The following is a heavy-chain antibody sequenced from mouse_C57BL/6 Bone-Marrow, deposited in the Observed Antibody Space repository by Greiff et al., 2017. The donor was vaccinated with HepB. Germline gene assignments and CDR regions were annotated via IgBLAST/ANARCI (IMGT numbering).Heavy chain of an antibody. Sequence: DVQLQESGPGLVKPSQSLSLTCSVPGYSITSGYYWNWIRQFPGNKLEWMGYISYDGSNNYNPFLKNRISITRNTSKNQFFLKLNSVTTEDTATYYCARESLYLYAMDFWGQGTSVTVSS. V-gene: IGHV3-6*01. CDR3: ARESLYLYAMDF. D-gene: IGHD5-1*01. J-gene: IGHJ4*01. CDR2: ISYDGSN. CDR1: GYSITSGYY.